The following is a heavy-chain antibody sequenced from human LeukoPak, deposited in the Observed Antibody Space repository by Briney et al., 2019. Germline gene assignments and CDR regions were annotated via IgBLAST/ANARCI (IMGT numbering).Heavy chain of an antibody. CDR3: ARSLDYYYYGMDV. CDR2: IYPGDSDT. CDR1: GYSFTNYW. J-gene: IGHJ6*02. V-gene: IGHV5-51*01. Sequence: GESLKISCKGSGYSFTNYWIGWVRQMPGKGLEWMGIIYPGDSDTRYSPSFQGQVTISADKSISTAYLQWSSLKASDTAMYYCARSLDYYYYGMDVWGQGTTVTVSS.